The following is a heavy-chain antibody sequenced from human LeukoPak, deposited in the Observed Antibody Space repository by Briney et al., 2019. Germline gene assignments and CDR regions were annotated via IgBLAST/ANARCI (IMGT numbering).Heavy chain of an antibody. CDR3: ARYVGGGNSGGFDY. Sequence: GGSLRLSCAASGFTFNSYDMHWIRKAPGKGLEWVALIWYDGSNKYYPDFVKGRFTISRDNSKNTLYLQMNSLRAEDTAVYYCARYVGGGNSGGFDYWGQGTLVIVSS. D-gene: IGHD4-23*01. CDR1: GFTFNSYD. J-gene: IGHJ4*02. V-gene: IGHV3-33*01. CDR2: IWYDGSNK.